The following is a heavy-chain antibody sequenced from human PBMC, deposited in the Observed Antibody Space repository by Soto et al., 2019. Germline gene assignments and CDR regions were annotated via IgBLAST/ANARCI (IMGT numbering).Heavy chain of an antibody. CDR3: ARATVQRHFDS. CDR1: GGSISNKY. J-gene: IGHJ4*02. D-gene: IGHD4-4*01. V-gene: IGHV4-59*01. Sequence: PSETLSLTCVVSGGSISNKYWTWIRQPPGKGLEWIGYIYYTGSTTYHPSLTSRVAISLDTSMQQFSLRLNSVTAADTAVYYCARATVQRHFDSWGQGTLVTVS. CDR2: IYYTGST.